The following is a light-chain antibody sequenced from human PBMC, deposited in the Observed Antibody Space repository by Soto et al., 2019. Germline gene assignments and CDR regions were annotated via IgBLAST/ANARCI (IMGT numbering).Light chain of an antibody. CDR3: AAWDDSLSAVL. V-gene: IGLV1-44*01. J-gene: IGLJ2*01. CDR2: RNN. Sequence: QSVLTQPPSASGTPGQRVTISCSGSSSNIGSNNVNWYQQLPGTAPKLLIYRNNQRPSGVPDRFSGSKSGTSASLAISGLQSEDEADYYCAAWDDSLSAVLFGGGTKRTVL. CDR1: SSNIGSNN.